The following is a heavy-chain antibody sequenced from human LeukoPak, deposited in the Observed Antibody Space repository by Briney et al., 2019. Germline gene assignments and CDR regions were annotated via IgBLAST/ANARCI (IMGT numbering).Heavy chain of an antibody. CDR3: ARSTGYYDSSGYYYVSRFDY. CDR1: GYTFTSYY. J-gene: IGHJ4*02. V-gene: IGHV1-46*01. Sequence: ASVKVSCKASGYTFTSYYMHWVRQAPGQGLEWMGIINPSGGSTSYAQKFQGRVTMTRDTSTSTVYMELSSLRAEDTAVYYCARSTGYYDSSGYYYVSRFDYWGQGTLVTVSS. D-gene: IGHD3-22*01. CDR2: INPSGGST.